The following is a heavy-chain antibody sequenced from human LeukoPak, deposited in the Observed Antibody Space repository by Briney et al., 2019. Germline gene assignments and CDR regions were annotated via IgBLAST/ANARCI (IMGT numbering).Heavy chain of an antibody. CDR2: IYYSGST. CDR1: GGSISSHY. J-gene: IGHJ4*02. Sequence: SETLSLTCTVSGGSISSHYWSWIRQPPGKGLEWIGYIYYSGSTNYNPSLKSRVTISVDTSKNQFSLKLSSVTAADTAVCYCAREVGAAFDYWGQGTLVTVSS. CDR3: AREVGAAFDY. D-gene: IGHD1-26*01. V-gene: IGHV4-59*11.